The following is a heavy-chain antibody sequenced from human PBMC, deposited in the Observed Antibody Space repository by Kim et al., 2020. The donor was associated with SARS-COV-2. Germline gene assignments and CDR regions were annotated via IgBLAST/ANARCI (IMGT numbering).Heavy chain of an antibody. CDR2: ISCTGTDT. D-gene: IGHD2-21*01. J-gene: IGHJ6*02. CDR1: GFDFSNNA. CDR3: VKDVVVDAGRGV. Sequence: GGSLRLSCVVSGFDFSNNAMNWVRQAPGKWLEWVAAISCTGTDTYYADSVRVRLAISRDISKDTLYLQLNRLRGDDASVLHCVKDVVVDAGRGVWGQVTT. V-gene: IGHV3-23*01.